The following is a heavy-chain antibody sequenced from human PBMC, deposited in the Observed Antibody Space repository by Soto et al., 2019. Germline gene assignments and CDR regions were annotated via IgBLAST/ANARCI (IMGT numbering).Heavy chain of an antibody. V-gene: IGHV1-2*04. Sequence: GASVKVSCKASGYTFTGYYMHWVRQAPGQGLEWMGWINPNSGGTNYAQKFQGWVTMTRDTSISTAYMELSRLRSDDTAVYYCARDRKELRDAFDIWGQGTMVTVSS. D-gene: IGHD1-26*01. J-gene: IGHJ3*02. CDR2: INPNSGGT. CDR3: ARDRKELRDAFDI. CDR1: GYTFTGYY.